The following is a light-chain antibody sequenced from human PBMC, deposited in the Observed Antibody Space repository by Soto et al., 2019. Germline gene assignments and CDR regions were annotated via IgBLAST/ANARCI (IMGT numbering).Light chain of an antibody. CDR1: QSISSW. CDR2: DAS. V-gene: IGKV1-5*01. J-gene: IGKJ3*01. Sequence: DIQMTQSPSTLSASVGDRVTVTCRASQSISSWLAWYQQKPGKAPKLLIYDASSLESGVPSRFSRSGSGTDFTLTISSLQPGEFATYYCQQYHSYSPFTFGPGTKVYIK. CDR3: QQYHSYSPFT.